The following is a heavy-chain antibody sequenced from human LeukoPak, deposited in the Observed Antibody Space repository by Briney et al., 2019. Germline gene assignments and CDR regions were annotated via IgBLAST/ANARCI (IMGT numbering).Heavy chain of an antibody. V-gene: IGHV3-11*04. CDR2: ISSGGHST. D-gene: IGHD2-21*02. J-gene: IGHJ3*02. CDR1: GFSFSDYY. Sequence: GGSLRLSCTASGFSFSDYYMTWIRQAPGKGLEWVSYISSGGHSTFYADSVKGRFTISRDNTKNTLYLQMNSLRAEDTAVYYCATSLEAVVTEKPQGLNIWGQGTMVTVSS. CDR3: ATSLEAVVTEKPQGLNI.